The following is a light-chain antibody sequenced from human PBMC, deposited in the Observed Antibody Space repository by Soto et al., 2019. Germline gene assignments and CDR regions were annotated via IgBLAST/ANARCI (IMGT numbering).Light chain of an antibody. CDR2: KAS. CDR3: QQYNSYWT. CDR1: QSCGTW. V-gene: IGKV1-5*03. Sequence: DIQMTQSPSTLYASVGDRVTITCRASQSCGTWLAWYQQKPGKAPKLLIYKASTLESGVPSRFSGSGSETEFTLSISGLQPDDFATYYCQQYNSYWTFGQGTKVEVK. J-gene: IGKJ1*01.